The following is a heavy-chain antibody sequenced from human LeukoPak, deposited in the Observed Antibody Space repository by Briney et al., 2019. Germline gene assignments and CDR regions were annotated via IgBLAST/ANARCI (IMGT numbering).Heavy chain of an antibody. V-gene: IGHV4-4*07. CDR3: ARVCGSATNLRLCGFDI. J-gene: IGHJ3*02. Sequence: SETLSLTCTVSGGSISNYYWNWIRQPAGKGLEWIGRIDTSWSTNYNPSLKSRVTMSVDTSKNQFSLKVTSVTAADTAVYYCARVCGSATNLRLCGFDIWGQGTVVTVSS. CDR1: GGSISNYY. D-gene: IGHD3-10*01. CDR2: IDTSWST.